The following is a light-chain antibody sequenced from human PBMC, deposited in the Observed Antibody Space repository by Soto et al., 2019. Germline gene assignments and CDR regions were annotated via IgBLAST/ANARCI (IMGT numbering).Light chain of an antibody. V-gene: IGKV3-15*01. CDR2: ATS. Sequence: EIVVTQSPATLSVSPGERATLSCRASQSVGNNFAWYQQKPGQAPRLLIFATSNGSTGVPARFSGSGSGTEFTLTISSLQSEDFAVYYCQQYGDWPLTFGGGAKVEIE. J-gene: IGKJ4*01. CDR3: QQYGDWPLT. CDR1: QSVGNN.